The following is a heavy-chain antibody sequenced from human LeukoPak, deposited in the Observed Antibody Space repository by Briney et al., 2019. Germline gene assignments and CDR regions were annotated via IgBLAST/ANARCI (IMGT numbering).Heavy chain of an antibody. V-gene: IGHV1-8*01. D-gene: IGHD3-10*01. Sequence: RASVKVSCKASGYTFTSYDINWVRQATGQGLEWMGWMNPNSGNTGYAQKFQGRVTMTGNTSISTAYMELSSLRSEDTAVYYCARVLPKVLLRGPSGDYWGQGTLVTVSS. CDR3: ARVLPKVLLRGPSGDY. J-gene: IGHJ4*02. CDR2: MNPNSGNT. CDR1: GYTFTSYD.